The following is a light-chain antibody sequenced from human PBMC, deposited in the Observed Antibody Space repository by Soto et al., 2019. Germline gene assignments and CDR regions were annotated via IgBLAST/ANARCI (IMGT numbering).Light chain of an antibody. V-gene: IGKV3-15*01. CDR2: GAS. CDR3: QQGYRSPFT. Sequence: TVMTQSPATLSVSPGERATLSCRASQSVSTFLAWYQQKPGQAPRLLVYGASTRATGVPARISGSGSGTEFTLTISSLQSEDSAVYYCQQGYRSPFTFGQGTKVGIK. CDR1: QSVSTF. J-gene: IGKJ2*01.